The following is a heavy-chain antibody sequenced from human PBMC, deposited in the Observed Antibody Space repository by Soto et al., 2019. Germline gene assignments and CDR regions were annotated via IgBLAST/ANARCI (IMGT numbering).Heavy chain of an antibody. D-gene: IGHD3-10*01. CDR1: GFTFSDCY. CDR2: ISSSGNTV. CDR3: ARDSRVYYGSGSSVDG. V-gene: IGHV3-11*01. Sequence: GGSLSLSCAASGFTFSDCYMSWIRQAPGKGLEWISYISSSGNTVYYADSVEGRFTISRDNAQNSLYLQMNNLRAEDTAVYYCARDSRVYYGSGSSVDGWGQGTLVTVSS. J-gene: IGHJ4*02.